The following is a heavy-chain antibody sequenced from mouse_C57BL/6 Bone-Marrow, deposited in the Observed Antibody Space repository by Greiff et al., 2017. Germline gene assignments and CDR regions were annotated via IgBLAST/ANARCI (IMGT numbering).Heavy chain of an antibody. CDR3: WRERITTVLFDY. Sequence: QVTLKVSGPGILQPSQTLSLACTSSGFSLSTSGMGLSWLRTPSGKAFVWLASTWNNGNYYNPSLKSRLTISKETSNYQVFLKLTSVDTADSATYYGAWRERITTVLFDYWGQGTTLTVSS. CDR2: WNNGNY. V-gene: IGHV8-2*01. D-gene: IGHD1-1*01. CDR1: FSLSTSGMGL. J-gene: IGHJ2*01.